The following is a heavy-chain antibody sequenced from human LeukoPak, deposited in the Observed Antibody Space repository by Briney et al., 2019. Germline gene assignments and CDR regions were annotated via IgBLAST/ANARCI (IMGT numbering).Heavy chain of an antibody. CDR3: VREISAAGYFDC. J-gene: IGHJ4*02. V-gene: IGHV3-7*01. CDR1: GFTFSSYW. D-gene: IGHD6-13*01. Sequence: GGSLRLSCAASGFTFSSYWMNWARQAPGKGLEWVASINHNGNVNYYVDSVKGRFTISRDNSKNTLYLQMYSLRAEDTAIYYCVREISAAGYFDCWGQGTQVTVSS. CDR2: INHNGNVN.